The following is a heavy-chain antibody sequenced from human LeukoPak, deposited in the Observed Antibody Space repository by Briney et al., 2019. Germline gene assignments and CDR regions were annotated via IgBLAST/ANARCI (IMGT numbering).Heavy chain of an antibody. D-gene: IGHD2-15*01. Sequence: PGGSLRLSCVASGFTFSPYSMNWVRQAPGKGLEWISFIIGTGNIIFYADSVKGRFTISRDNAKNSVYLQMNSLRVEDTAVYFCGRDYCSGGISDGYFDSWGQGTLVTVSS. V-gene: IGHV3-48*01. CDR3: GRDYCSGGISDGYFDS. CDR1: GFTFSPYS. J-gene: IGHJ4*02. CDR2: IIGTGNII.